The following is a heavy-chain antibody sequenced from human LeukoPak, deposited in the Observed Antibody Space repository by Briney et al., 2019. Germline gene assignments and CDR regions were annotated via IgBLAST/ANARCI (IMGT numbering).Heavy chain of an antibody. D-gene: IGHD6-19*01. CDR1: GGSISIYY. CDR3: ARVGYPPRYSSGWTPFDY. Sequence: PSETLSLTCTVSGGSISIYYWSWIRQPPGKGLEWIGYIYYSGSTNYNPSLKSRVTISVDTSKNQFSLKLSSVTAADTAVYYCARVGYPPRYSSGWTPFDYWGQGTLVTVSS. CDR2: IYYSGST. J-gene: IGHJ4*02. V-gene: IGHV4-59*01.